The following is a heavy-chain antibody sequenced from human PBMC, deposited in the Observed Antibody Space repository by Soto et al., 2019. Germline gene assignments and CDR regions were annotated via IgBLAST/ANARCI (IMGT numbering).Heavy chain of an antibody. CDR2: IIPLFGTA. D-gene: IGHD2-2*01. CDR1: GGTFDAYT. Sequence: QVQLVQSGAEVRKPGSSVRVSCKASGGTFDAYTITWVRQAPGQGLEWMGGIIPLFGTANYAQKFQGRVTITADEATTTAHMELSSLRSEDTAVEFCARLGTKAMDVWGQGTTVTISS. CDR3: ARLGTKAMDV. J-gene: IGHJ6*02. V-gene: IGHV1-69*01.